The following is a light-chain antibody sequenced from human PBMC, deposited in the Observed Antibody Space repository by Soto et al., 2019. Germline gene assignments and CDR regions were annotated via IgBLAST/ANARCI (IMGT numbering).Light chain of an antibody. J-gene: IGKJ4*01. CDR2: DAS. CDR3: QQYNNWPPRIT. V-gene: IGKV3-11*01. Sequence: EIFLTQSPDTLSLSPGERATLTCRASQSVTNYIAWYQQRPGQAPRLLIYDASNRATGVPARFSGSGSGTEFTLTISSLQSEDFAVYYCQQYNNWPPRITFGGGTKVDIK. CDR1: QSVTNY.